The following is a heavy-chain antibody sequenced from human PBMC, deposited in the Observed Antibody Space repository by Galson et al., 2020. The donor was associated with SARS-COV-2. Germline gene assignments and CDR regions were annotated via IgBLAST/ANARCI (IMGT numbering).Heavy chain of an antibody. D-gene: IGHD1-1*01. Sequence: ASVKVSCKTSGYTFSGYYIHWVRQAPGQGLEWMGWINLNSGDTKSAQKFQGRVSMTRDTSITTVYMELSRLTSDDTAFYYCAKEGRMSGRHLAGFEFWGQVSLVTVSS. CDR2: INLNSGDT. V-gene: IGHV1-2*02. CDR3: AKEGRMSGRHLAGFEF. J-gene: IGHJ4*02. CDR1: GYTFSGYY.